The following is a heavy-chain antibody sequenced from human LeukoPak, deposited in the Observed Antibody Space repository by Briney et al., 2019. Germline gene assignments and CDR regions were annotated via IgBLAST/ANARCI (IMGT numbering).Heavy chain of an antibody. Sequence: ASVKVSCKASGYTFTEYYIHWVRQAPGQGPEWMGWINPNSGVTNYVQKFQGRVTMTRDTSISTAYMELSRLRSDDPALYYCVRCRYALPGGYAEYFQHGGQGPLVTVA. CDR3: VRCRYALPGGYAEYFQH. D-gene: IGHD4-23*01. V-gene: IGHV1-2*02. CDR1: GYTFTEYY. CDR2: INPNSGVT. J-gene: IGHJ1*01.